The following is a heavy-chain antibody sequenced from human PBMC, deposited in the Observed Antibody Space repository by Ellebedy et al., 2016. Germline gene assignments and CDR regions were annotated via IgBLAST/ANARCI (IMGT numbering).Heavy chain of an antibody. V-gene: IGHV4-61*09. CDR2: ISTSGNT. J-gene: IGHJ4*02. CDR1: GDSINSGAYY. CDR3: ATLTIPGGSDY. D-gene: IGHD3-16*01. Sequence: SETLSLTXTVSGDSINSGAYYWSWVRQPSGKGPEWIGHISTSGNTIYNPSLRSRVTMSVDTSRNHFSLELASVTVADTAVYYCATLTIPGGSDYWGQGALVTVSS.